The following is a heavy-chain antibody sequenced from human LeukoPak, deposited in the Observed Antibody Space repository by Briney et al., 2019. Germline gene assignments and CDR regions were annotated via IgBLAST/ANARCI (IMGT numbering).Heavy chain of an antibody. V-gene: IGHV3-33*01. J-gene: IGHJ4*02. CDR2: IWYDGSNK. Sequence: GGSLRLSCAASGFTFSRYGMHWVRQAPGKGLEWVAVIWYDGSNKYYADSVKGRFTISRDNSENTLYLQMNSLRADDTAVYFCSRDLDYYDTSGSSQGYWGQGTLVTVSP. CDR1: GFTFSRYG. D-gene: IGHD3-22*01. CDR3: SRDLDYYDTSGSSQGY.